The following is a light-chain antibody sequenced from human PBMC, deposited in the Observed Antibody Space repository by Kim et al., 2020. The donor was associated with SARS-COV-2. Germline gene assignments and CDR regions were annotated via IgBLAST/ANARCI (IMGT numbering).Light chain of an antibody. CDR2: GRN. V-gene: IGLV3-19*01. CDR3: NSRDDSGKHNIL. J-gene: IGLJ2*01. CDR1: SLRSYS. Sequence: LGQTVRITCQGDSLRSYSAGWFQQKPGQAPVLVIYGRNSRPSGIPDRFSGSSSGDTASLTITEAQAEDEADYYCNSRDDSGKHNILFGGGTKLTVL.